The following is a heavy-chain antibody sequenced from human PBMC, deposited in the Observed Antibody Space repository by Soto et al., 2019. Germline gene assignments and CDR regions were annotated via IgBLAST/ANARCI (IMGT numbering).Heavy chain of an antibody. D-gene: IGHD6-6*01. CDR1: GGSISSGGYY. J-gene: IGHJ5*02. CDR2: IDYSGST. V-gene: IGHV4-31*03. CDR3: ARKRSYSSSSWFDP. Sequence: SETLSLPCTVSGGSISSGGYYWSWIRQHPGKGLEWIGFIDYSGSTYYNPSLKSRVSMSVDSSKNQFSLNLSSVTAADTAVYFCARKRSYSSSSWFDPWGQGTQVTVSS.